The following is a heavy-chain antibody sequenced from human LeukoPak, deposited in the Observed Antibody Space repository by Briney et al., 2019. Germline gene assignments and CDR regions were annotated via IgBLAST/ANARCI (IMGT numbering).Heavy chain of an antibody. Sequence: PSETLSLTCNVSGGSISSSSYYWGWIRQPPGKGLEWIGSIYYSGSTYYNPSLKSRVTISVDTSKNQFSLKLSSVTAVDTAVYYCARSESGSYHFDYWGQGTLVTVSS. J-gene: IGHJ4*02. CDR2: IYYSGST. CDR1: GGSISSSSYY. V-gene: IGHV4-39*07. CDR3: ARSESGSYHFDY. D-gene: IGHD1-26*01.